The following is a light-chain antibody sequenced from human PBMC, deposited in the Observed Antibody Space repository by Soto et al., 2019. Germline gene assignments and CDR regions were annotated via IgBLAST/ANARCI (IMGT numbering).Light chain of an antibody. Sequence: IGMTHFPATLSLSPGSSATVACSASQSVSTNLAWYQQKPGQVPRVLIYGESTRATEIPARFSGSGSGKQFTLTIDTLQSEDFAVYYCQQYNNWPRTFGQATKVDI. V-gene: IGKV3-15*01. CDR1: QSVSTN. CDR3: QQYNNWPRT. CDR2: GES. J-gene: IGKJ1*01.